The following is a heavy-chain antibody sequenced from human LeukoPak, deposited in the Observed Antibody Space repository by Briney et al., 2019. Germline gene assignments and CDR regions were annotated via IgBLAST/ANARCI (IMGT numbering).Heavy chain of an antibody. Sequence: PSETLSLTCAVYGGSFSGYYWSWIRQPPGKGLEWIGEINHSGSTNYNPSLKSRVTISVDTSKNQFSLKLSSVTAADTAVYYCARRSSCYRCPIDYWGQGTLVTVSS. CDR3: ARRSSCYRCPIDY. CDR2: INHSGST. D-gene: IGHD2-2*01. V-gene: IGHV4-34*01. J-gene: IGHJ4*02. CDR1: GGSFSGYY.